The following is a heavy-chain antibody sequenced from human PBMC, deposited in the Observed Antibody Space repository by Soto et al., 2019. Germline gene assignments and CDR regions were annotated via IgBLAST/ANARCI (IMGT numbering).Heavy chain of an antibody. Sequence: EVQLVESGGGLVKPGGSLRLSCAASGFTFNSYTMNWVHQAPGKGLEWVSSISISSTYIHYADSVEGRFTVSRDNAKNSLYLQMNSLRAEDTAVYYCATEVGGAGYAMDVWGQGTTVTVSS. V-gene: IGHV3-21*01. CDR1: GFTFNSYT. D-gene: IGHD1-26*01. J-gene: IGHJ6*02. CDR3: ATEVGGAGYAMDV. CDR2: ISISSTYI.